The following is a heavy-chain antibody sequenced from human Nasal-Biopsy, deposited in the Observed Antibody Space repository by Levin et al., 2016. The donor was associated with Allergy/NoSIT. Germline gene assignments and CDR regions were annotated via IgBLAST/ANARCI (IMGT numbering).Heavy chain of an antibody. D-gene: IGHD6-13*01. CDR3: AKGPEAAADGFHV. CDR1: GFSSNDYA. CDR2: INANLGST. V-gene: IGHV3-23*01. J-gene: IGHJ3*01. Sequence: GGSLRLSCVASGFSSNDYAMTWVRQTPGKGLEWVSSINANLGSTNYADSVKGRFTVSRDRSRNRVYLQMNALRADDTAVYYCAKGPEAAADGFHVWGQGTMVTVSS.